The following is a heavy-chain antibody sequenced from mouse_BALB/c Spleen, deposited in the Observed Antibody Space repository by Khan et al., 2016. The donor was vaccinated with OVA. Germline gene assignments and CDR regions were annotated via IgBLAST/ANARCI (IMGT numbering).Heavy chain of an antibody. D-gene: IGHD2-13*01. CDR1: GFTFSDYY. V-gene: IGHV5-4*02. J-gene: IGHJ3*01. CDR2: ISDGGSYT. CDR3: ARGYYGDPFAY. Sequence: EVELVESGGGLVKPGGSLKLSCAASGFTFSDYYMYWVRQTPEKRLEWVATISDGGSYTYCPDSVKGRFTISRDDVKNNLYLQMSSLKSEDIAMYYWARGYYGDPFAYWGQGTLVTVSA.